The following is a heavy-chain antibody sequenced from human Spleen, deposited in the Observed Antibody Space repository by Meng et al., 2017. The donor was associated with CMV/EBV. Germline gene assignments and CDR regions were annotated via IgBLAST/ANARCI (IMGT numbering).Heavy chain of an antibody. J-gene: IGHJ4*02. Sequence: GESLKISCAASRFTFSNYWMHWVRQAPGKGLVWVSRINSDGSGTSYADSVKGRFTISRDNAKNSLYLQMNSLRAEDTAVYYCARVWELLDYWGQGTLVTVSS. V-gene: IGHV3-74*01. CDR1: RFTFSNYW. D-gene: IGHD1-26*01. CDR3: ARVWELLDY. CDR2: INSDGSGT.